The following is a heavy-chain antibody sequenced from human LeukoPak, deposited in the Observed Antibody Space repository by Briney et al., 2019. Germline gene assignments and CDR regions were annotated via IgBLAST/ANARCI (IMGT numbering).Heavy chain of an antibody. CDR3: ARRLTKTYYYASSGYYCDY. V-gene: IGHV3-30*03. Sequence: GGSLRLSCAASGFTFDDYGMSWVRQAPGKGLEWVAVISYDGSNKYYADSMKGRFTISRDNSKNTLYLQMNSLRAEDTAVYYCARRLTKTYYYASSGYYCDYWGQGTLVTVSS. CDR1: GFTFDDYG. D-gene: IGHD3-22*01. J-gene: IGHJ4*02. CDR2: ISYDGSNK.